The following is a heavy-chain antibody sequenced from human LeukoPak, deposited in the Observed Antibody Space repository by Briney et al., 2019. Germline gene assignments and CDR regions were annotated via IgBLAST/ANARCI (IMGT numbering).Heavy chain of an antibody. J-gene: IGHJ3*02. V-gene: IGHV3-23*01. CDR1: GFTFSSYA. CDR3: AKDQGITIFGVVKGAFDI. Sequence: GGSLRLSCAASGFTFSSYAMSWVRQAPGKGLEWVSAISGSGGSTYYADSVKGRFTISRDNSENTLYLQMNSLRAEDTAVYYCAKDQGITIFGVVKGAFDIWGQGTMVTVSS. D-gene: IGHD3-3*01. CDR2: ISGSGGST.